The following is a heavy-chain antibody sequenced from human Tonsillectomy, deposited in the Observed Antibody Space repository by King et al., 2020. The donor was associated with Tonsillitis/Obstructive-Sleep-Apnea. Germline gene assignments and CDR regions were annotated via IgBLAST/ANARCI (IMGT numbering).Heavy chain of an antibody. CDR3: AKASGSLGVDFDY. Sequence: VQLVESGGGLVQPGRSLRLSCAASGFTLDDYAMHWVRQAPGKGLEWVSGISWNSSSIGYADSVKGRFTISRDNAKNSLYLQMNSLRTEDTALYYCAKASGSLGVDFDYWGQGTLVTVSS. CDR2: ISWNSSSI. D-gene: IGHD1-26*01. CDR1: GFTLDDYA. V-gene: IGHV3-9*01. J-gene: IGHJ4*02.